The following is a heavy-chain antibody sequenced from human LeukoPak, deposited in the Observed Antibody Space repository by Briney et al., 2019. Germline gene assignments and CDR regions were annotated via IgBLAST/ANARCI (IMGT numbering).Heavy chain of an antibody. CDR3: AREGSGY. D-gene: IGHD2-15*01. V-gene: IGHV3-21*01. CDR2: ISSSSSYI. J-gene: IGHJ4*02. CDR1: GFTFDDYA. Sequence: GRSLRLSCAASGFTFDDYAMHWVRQAPGKGLEWVSSISSSSSYIYYADSVKGRFTISRDNAKNSLYLQMNSLRAEDTAVYYCAREGSGYWGQGTLVTVSS.